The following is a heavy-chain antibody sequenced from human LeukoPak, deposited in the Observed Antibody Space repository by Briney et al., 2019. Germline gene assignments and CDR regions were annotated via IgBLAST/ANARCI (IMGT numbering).Heavy chain of an antibody. CDR1: GYTFTDHH. J-gene: IGHJ4*02. CDR2: VDPKSGGT. D-gene: IGHD1-14*01. V-gene: IGHV1-2*02. CDR3: ATETWYFAS. Sequence: ASVNVSCKTSGYTFTDHHMHWVRQAPGQGLEWMGRVDPKSGGTINAQNFQGRVAKTSDTSTSTASIEVSSLKSDDTGGYYCATETWYFASWGQGTLVTVSS.